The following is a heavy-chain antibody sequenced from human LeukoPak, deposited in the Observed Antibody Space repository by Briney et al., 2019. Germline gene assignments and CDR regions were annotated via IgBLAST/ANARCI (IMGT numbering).Heavy chain of an antibody. Sequence: GGSLRLSCAASGFTFSSYGIHWVRQAPGKGLEWVAVISYDGNNKYYADSVKGRFTISRDNSKNTLYLQMNSLRAEDTAVYYCALRYYDSSGYWNDAYIWGQGTMVTVSS. CDR3: ALRYYDSSGYWNDAYI. V-gene: IGHV3-30*03. J-gene: IGHJ3*02. D-gene: IGHD3-22*01. CDR2: ISYDGNNK. CDR1: GFTFSSYG.